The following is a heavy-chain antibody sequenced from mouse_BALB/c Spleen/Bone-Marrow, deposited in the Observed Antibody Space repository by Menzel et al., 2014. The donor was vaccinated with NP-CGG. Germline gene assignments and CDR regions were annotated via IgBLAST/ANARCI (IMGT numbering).Heavy chain of an antibody. J-gene: IGHJ3*01. D-gene: IGHD2-10*02. CDR2: SRNKAKYYTT. CDR1: GFTFSDFY. V-gene: IGHV7-1*02. Sequence: EVKLMESGGGLVQPGDSLRLSCATFGFTFSDFYMEWVRQPPGKRLEWIAASRNKAKYYTTEYSASVKGRFIVSRDTSQSVLYLQMNALRAEDTAIYYCARDVGYGNYFVYWGQGTLVTVSA. CDR3: ARDVGYGNYFVY.